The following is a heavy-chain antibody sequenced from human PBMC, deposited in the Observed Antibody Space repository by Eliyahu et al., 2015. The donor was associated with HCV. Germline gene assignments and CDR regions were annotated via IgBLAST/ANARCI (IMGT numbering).Heavy chain of an antibody. Sequence: QVQLVESGGGVVQPGRSXRXXCAASGFTFSSYGMHWVRQAPGKGLEWVAVIWYDGSNKYYADSVKGRFTISRDNSKNTLYLQMNSLRAEDTAVYYCAREYQGSGWPPWGQGTLVTVSS. D-gene: IGHD6-19*01. J-gene: IGHJ5*02. CDR2: IWYDGSNK. CDR3: AREYQGSGWPP. CDR1: GFTFSSYG. V-gene: IGHV3-33*01.